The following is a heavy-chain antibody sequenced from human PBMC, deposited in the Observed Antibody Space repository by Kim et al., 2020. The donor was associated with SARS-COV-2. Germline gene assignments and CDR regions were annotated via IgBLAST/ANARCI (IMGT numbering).Heavy chain of an antibody. CDR1: GGSISSGGYY. Sequence: SETLSLTCTVSGGSISSGGYYWSWIRQHPGKGLEWIGYIYYSGSTYYNPSLKSRVTISVDTSKNQFSLKLSSVTAADTAVYYCARVLVRMVRGVIIHNWFDPWGQGTLVTVSS. V-gene: IGHV4-31*03. CDR3: ARVLVRMVRGVIIHNWFDP. D-gene: IGHD3-10*01. J-gene: IGHJ5*02. CDR2: IYYSGST.